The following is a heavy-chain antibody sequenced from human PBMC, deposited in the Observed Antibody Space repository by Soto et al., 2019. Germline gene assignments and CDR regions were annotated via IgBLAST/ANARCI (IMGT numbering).Heavy chain of an antibody. CDR1: GYTFTGYF. D-gene: IGHD1-26*01. Sequence: ASVKVSCKASGYTFTGYFIHWVRQAPGQGLEWMGWINSNSGDTNYAQKFQGRVTMTRDTSISTAYMELSRLRSDDTAVYYCAILVGAGSSDYWGQGTLVTVSS. CDR2: INSNSGDT. J-gene: IGHJ4*02. CDR3: AILVGAGSSDY. V-gene: IGHV1-2*02.